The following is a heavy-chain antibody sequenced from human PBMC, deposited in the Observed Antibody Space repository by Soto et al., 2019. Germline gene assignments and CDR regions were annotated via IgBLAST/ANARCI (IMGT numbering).Heavy chain of an antibody. J-gene: IGHJ4*02. CDR3: AKDPARGGYVSYYFDY. CDR2: ISGSGGST. D-gene: IGHD5-12*01. Sequence: PGGSLRLSCAASGFTFSSYAMSWVRQAPGKGLEWVSAISGSGGSTYYADSVKGRFTISRDNSKNTLYLQMNSLRAEDTAVYYCAKDPARGGYVSYYFDYWGQGTLVTVSS. V-gene: IGHV3-23*01. CDR1: GFTFSSYA.